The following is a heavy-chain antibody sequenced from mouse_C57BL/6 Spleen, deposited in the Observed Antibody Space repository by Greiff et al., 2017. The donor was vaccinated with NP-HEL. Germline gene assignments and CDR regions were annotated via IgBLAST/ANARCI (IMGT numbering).Heavy chain of an antibody. CDR1: GYTFTSYW. D-gene: IGHD3-2*02. V-gene: IGHV1-50*01. CDR2: IDPSDSYT. Sequence: QVQLQQSGAELVKPGASVKLSCKASGYTFTSYWMQWVKQRPGQGLEWIGEIDPSDSYTNYNQKFKGKATLTADPSSSTAYLQLSSLTSEDSAVYYCARSGDSSGFAWFAYWGQGTLVTVSA. CDR3: ARSGDSSGFAWFAY. J-gene: IGHJ3*01.